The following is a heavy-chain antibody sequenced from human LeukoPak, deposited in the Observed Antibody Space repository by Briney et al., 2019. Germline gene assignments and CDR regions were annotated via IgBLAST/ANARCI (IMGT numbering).Heavy chain of an antibody. D-gene: IGHD6-13*01. CDR1: GFTFSSYA. CDR3: ARDVIAAAGKHYYYGMDV. J-gene: IGHJ6*02. V-gene: IGHV3-23*01. CDR2: ISGSGGST. Sequence: PGGSLRLSCAASGFTFSSYAMSWVRQAPGKGLEWVSAISGSGGSTYYADSVKGRFTISRDNSKNTLYLQMNSLRAEDTAVYYCARDVIAAAGKHYYYGMDVWGQGTTVTVSS.